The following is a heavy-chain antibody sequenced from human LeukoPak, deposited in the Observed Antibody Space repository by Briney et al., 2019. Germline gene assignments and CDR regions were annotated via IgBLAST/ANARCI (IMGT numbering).Heavy chain of an antibody. CDR3: ARTDMGWFDP. D-gene: IGHD3-9*01. CDR1: GFTFSSYS. Sequence: PGGSLRLSCAASGFTFSSYSMNWVRQAPGKGLEWVSYISSSSSTIYYADSVKGRFTISRDNAKNSLYLQMNSLRAEDTAVYYCARTDMGWFDPWGQGTLVTVSS. V-gene: IGHV3-48*04. J-gene: IGHJ5*02. CDR2: ISSSSSTI.